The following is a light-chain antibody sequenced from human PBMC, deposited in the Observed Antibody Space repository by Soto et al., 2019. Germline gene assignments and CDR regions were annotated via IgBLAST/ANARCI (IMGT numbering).Light chain of an antibody. CDR1: NSDVGSYNL. V-gene: IGLV2-23*03. J-gene: IGLJ2*01. CDR2: EGS. Sequence: QSALTQPASVSGSPGQSITISCTGTNSDVGSYNLVSWYQQHPGKAPKLMVYEGSKRPSGVSHRFSGSKSGNTASLTISGRQAEDEADYYCCSYADGSNFMLFGGGTKLTVL. CDR3: CSYADGSNFML.